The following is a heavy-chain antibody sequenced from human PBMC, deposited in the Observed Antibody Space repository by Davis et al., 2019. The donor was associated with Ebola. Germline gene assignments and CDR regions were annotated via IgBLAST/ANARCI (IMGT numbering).Heavy chain of an antibody. Sequence: MPSETLSLTCTVSGGSISSGGYYWSWIRQHPGKGLEWIGYIYYSGSTYYNPSLKSRVTISVDTSKNQFSLKLSSVTAADTAVYYCARGLATVTSLWFDPWGQGTLVTVSS. CDR1: GGSISSGGYY. D-gene: IGHD4-17*01. CDR3: ARGLATVTSLWFDP. V-gene: IGHV4-31*03. CDR2: IYYSGST. J-gene: IGHJ5*02.